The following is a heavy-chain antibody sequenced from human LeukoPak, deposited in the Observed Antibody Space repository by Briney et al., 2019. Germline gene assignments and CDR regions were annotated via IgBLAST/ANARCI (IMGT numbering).Heavy chain of an antibody. CDR1: GDTFGRYA. Sequence: SVKVSCKAPGDTFGRYAISRVRQAHGQGLEWMGRTIPILGIAKYAQKFQGRLTITADTSTSTAYMQLTNLRSDDTAVYYCASQFLLPFDYWGRGTLVTVSS. D-gene: IGHD3-22*01. V-gene: IGHV1-69*04. J-gene: IGHJ4*02. CDR3: ASQFLLPFDY. CDR2: TIPILGIA.